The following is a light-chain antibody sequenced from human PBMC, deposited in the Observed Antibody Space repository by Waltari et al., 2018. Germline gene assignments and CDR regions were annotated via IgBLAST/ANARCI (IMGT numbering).Light chain of an antibody. CDR1: KLGDKY. J-gene: IGLJ2*01. Sequence: SYELTQPPSVSVSPGQTASITCSGDKLGDKYACWYQQKPGQSPVLVIYQDSKRPSGIPDRFSASNSWNTATLTISGTQAMDEADYYCQAWDSSTASVVFGGGTKLTVL. CDR2: QDS. V-gene: IGLV3-1*01. CDR3: QAWDSSTASVV.